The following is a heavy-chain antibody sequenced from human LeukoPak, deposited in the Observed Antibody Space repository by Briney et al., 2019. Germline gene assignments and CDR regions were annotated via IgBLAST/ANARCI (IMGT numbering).Heavy chain of an antibody. CDR1: GFTFSSYW. Sequence: QTGGSLRLSCAASGFTFSSYWMSSVRQAPGKGLEWVANIKQDGSEKYYVDSVKGRFTISRDNAKNSLYLQMNSLRAEDTAVYYCARDGGTGHFDYWGQGTLVTVSS. D-gene: IGHD3-10*01. CDR2: IKQDGSEK. J-gene: IGHJ4*02. CDR3: ARDGGTGHFDY. V-gene: IGHV3-7*01.